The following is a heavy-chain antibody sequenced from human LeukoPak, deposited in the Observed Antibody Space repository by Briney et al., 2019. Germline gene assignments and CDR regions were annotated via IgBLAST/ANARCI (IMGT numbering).Heavy chain of an antibody. D-gene: IGHD3-3*01. CDR2: ISSSGGST. V-gene: IGHV3-23*01. Sequence: PGGSLRLSCAAPGFTFSSYAMSWVRQAPGKGLEWVSGISSSGGSTYYADSVKGRFTISRDNSENTLYLQMNSLRAEDTAVYYCAKGYSDFWSGYLGWFDPWGQGTLVTVSS. J-gene: IGHJ5*02. CDR3: AKGYSDFWSGYLGWFDP. CDR1: GFTFSSYA.